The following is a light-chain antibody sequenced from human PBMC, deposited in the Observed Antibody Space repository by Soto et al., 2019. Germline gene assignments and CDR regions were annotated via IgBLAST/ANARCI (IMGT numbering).Light chain of an antibody. Sequence: EIVVTHSPATLSVSQGERVTLSCKASRSVRSNLAWYQQKPGQAPRLLISGASTRATGITDRFSGSGSGTEFTLTINSLQSEDFSVYYCHQRSNWPLITFGQGTRLEIK. CDR2: GAS. V-gene: IGKV3-15*01. CDR3: HQRSNWPLIT. J-gene: IGKJ5*01. CDR1: RSVRSN.